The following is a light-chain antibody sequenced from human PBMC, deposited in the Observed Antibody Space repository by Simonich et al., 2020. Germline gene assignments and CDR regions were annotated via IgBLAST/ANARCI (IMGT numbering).Light chain of an antibody. CDR1: SSDVGGYNY. CDR2: DVI. J-gene: IGLJ2*01. V-gene: IGLV2-14*03. Sequence: QSALTQPASVSGSPGPSITISCTGTSSDVGGYNYVSWYQKHPGKAPKLMIYDVINRPSGVSNRFSGSKSDNTASLTISGLQAEDEADYYCSSYTSSSTLVFGGGTKLTVL. CDR3: SSYTSSSTLV.